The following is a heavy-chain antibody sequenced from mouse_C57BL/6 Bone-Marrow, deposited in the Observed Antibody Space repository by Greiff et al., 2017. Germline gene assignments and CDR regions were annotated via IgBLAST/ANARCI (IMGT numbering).Heavy chain of an antibody. V-gene: IGHV5-17*01. J-gene: IGHJ2*01. D-gene: IGHD1-1*01. CDR1: GFTFSDYG. CDR3: ARQVLFTTVTPYFDY. CDR2: ISSGSSTI. Sequence: EVQGVESGGGLVKPGGSLKLSCAASGFTFSDYGMHWVRQAPEKGLEWVAYISSGSSTIYYADKVKGRFTISRDNAKNTLFLQMTSLRSEDTAMYYCARQVLFTTVTPYFDYWGQGTTLTVSS.